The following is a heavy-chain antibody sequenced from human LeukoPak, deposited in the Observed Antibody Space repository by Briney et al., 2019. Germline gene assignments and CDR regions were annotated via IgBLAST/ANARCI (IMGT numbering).Heavy chain of an antibody. V-gene: IGHV4-39*01. CDR3: ARLTKGRYFDYIFDY. J-gene: IGHJ4*02. CDR2: TYYTGST. CDR1: GGSVSSSLNY. Sequence: PSETLSLTCTVSGGSVSSSLNYWGWIRPPPGKGLEWIGNTYYTGSTYSNPTLKSRVTMSVDTSKNQFSLKLSSVTAADTAVYYCARLTKGRYFDYIFDYWGQGTLLTVSS. D-gene: IGHD3-9*01.